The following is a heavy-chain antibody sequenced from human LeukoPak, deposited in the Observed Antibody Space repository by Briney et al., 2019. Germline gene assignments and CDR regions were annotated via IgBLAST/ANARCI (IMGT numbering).Heavy chain of an antibody. V-gene: IGHV1-69*13. CDR3: ARDLVPIVATIYYYYGMDV. J-gene: IGHJ6*02. CDR1: GGTFSSYA. D-gene: IGHD5-12*01. Sequence: ASVKVSCKASGGTFSSYAISWVRQAPGQGLEWMGGIIPIFGTANYAQKFQGRVTITADESTSTAYMELSSLRSEDTAVYYCARDLVPIVATIYYYYGMDVWGQGTTVTVSS. CDR2: IIPIFGTA.